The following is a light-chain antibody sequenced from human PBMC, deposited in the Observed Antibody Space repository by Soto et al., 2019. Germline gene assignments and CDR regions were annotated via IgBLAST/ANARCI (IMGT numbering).Light chain of an antibody. CDR2: DTS. V-gene: IGKV3-15*01. CDR3: KQYSQWPPFT. CDR1: QSVSSK. Sequence: EMVMTQSPSTLSVSPGERATLSFRASQSVSSKLAWYQQKPGQAPRLLIYDTSTRATGIPARFSGSGSGTEFTLTISSLQPEDLGVYYCKQYSQWPPFTFGQGTRLEI. J-gene: IGKJ5*01.